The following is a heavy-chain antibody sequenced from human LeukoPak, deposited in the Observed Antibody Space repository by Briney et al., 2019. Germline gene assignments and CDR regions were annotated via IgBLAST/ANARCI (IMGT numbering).Heavy chain of an antibody. CDR1: GGSISSYY. V-gene: IGHV4-59*01. J-gene: IGHJ4*02. CDR2: IYYSGST. Sequence: SETLSLTCTVSGGSISSYYWSWIRQPLGKGLEWIGYIYYSGSTNYNPSLKSRVTISVDTSKNQFSLKLSSVTAADTAVYYCARFTDSGYDFDYWGQGTLVTVSS. D-gene: IGHD5-12*01. CDR3: ARFTDSGYDFDY.